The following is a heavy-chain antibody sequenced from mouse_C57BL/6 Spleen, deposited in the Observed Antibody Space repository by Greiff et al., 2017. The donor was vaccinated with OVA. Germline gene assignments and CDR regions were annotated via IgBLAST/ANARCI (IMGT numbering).Heavy chain of an antibody. CDR1: GFNIKDYY. CDR2: IDPEDGET. Sequence: DVKLQESGAELVKPGASVKLSCTASGFNIKDYYMHWVKQRTEQGLEWIGRIDPEDGETKYAPKFQGKATITADTSSNTAYLQLSSLTSEDTAVYYCASSDVAYWGQGTLVTVSA. J-gene: IGHJ3*01. V-gene: IGHV14-2*01. CDR3: ASSDVAY.